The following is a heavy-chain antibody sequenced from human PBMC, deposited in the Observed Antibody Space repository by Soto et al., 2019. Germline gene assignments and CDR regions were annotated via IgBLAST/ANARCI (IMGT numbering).Heavy chain of an antibody. CDR1: GFTFGDYA. V-gene: IGHV3-49*03. CDR2: IRSKAYGGTT. J-gene: IGHJ6*02. Sequence: PGGSLRLSCTASGFTFGDYAMSWFRQAPGKGLEWVGFIRSKAYGGTTEYAASVKGRFTISRDDSKSIAYLQMNSLKTEDTAVYYCTRVKYPENYYYYGMDVWGQGTTVTVSS. CDR3: TRVKYPENYYYYGMDV. D-gene: IGHD2-2*01.